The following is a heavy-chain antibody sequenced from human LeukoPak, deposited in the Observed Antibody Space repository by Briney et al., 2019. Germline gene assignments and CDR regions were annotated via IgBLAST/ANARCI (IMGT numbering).Heavy chain of an antibody. Sequence: SETLSLTCAVSGGSISSGGSAWSWIRQPAGKVLEWIGDIYISGSTYYNPSLKSRVTISVDRSKNQFSLKLSSVPAADTAVYYCARGGGLAGSYYPPFDYWGQGTLVTVSS. J-gene: IGHJ4*02. V-gene: IGHV4-30-2*01. CDR1: GGSISSGGSA. CDR2: IYISGST. D-gene: IGHD3-10*01. CDR3: ARGGGLAGSYYPPFDY.